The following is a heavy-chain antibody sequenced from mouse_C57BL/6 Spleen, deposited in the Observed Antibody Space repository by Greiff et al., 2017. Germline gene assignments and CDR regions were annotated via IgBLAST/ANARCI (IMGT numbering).Heavy chain of an antibody. V-gene: IGHV1-61*01. CDR2: IYPSDSET. Sequence: QVQLQQPGAELVRPGSSVKLSCKASGYTFTSYWMDWVKQRPGQGLEWIGNIYPSDSETHYNQKFKDKATLTVDKSSSTAYMQLSSLTSEDSAVYYCARYSQGAMDYWGQGTSVTVSS. J-gene: IGHJ4*01. CDR1: GYTFTSYW. D-gene: IGHD3-2*02. CDR3: ARYSQGAMDY.